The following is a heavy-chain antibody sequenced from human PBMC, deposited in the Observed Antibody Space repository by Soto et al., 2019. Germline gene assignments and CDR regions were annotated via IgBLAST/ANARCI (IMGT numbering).Heavy chain of an antibody. D-gene: IGHD2-15*01. CDR3: AKIHKVAATRAPLDY. CDR2: ISGSGGST. V-gene: IGHV3-23*01. J-gene: IGHJ4*02. Sequence: GGSLRLSCAASGFTFSSYAMSWVRQAPGKGLEWVSAISGSGGSTYYTDSVKGRFTISRDNSKNTLYLQMNSLRAEDTAVYYCAKIHKVAATRAPLDYWGQGTLVTVSS. CDR1: GFTFSSYA.